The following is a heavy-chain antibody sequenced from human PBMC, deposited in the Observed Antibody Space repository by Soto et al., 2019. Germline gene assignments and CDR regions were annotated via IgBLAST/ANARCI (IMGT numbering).Heavy chain of an antibody. J-gene: IGHJ4*02. D-gene: IGHD2-15*01. V-gene: IGHV3-30-3*01. CDR2: ISYDGSNK. CDR1: GFTFSSYA. CDR3: ARDIIKYDIVGRPNY. Sequence: VQLVESGGGVVQPGRSLRLSCAASGFTFSSYAMHWVRQAPGKGLEWVAVISYDGSNKYYADSVKGRFTISRDNSKNTLYLQMNSLRAEDTAVYYCARDIIKYDIVGRPNYWGQGTLVTVSS.